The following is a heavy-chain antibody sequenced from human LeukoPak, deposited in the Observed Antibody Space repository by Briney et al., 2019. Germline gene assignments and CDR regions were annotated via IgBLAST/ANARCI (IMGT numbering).Heavy chain of an antibody. CDR3: ARGRVNPYSSGGPSEYYYYYYGMDV. CDR2: MNPNSGNT. Sequence: ASVKVSCKASGYTFTSYDINWVRQATGQGLEWMGWMNPNSGNTGYAQKFQGRVTMTRNTSISTAYMELSSLRSEDTAVYYCARGRVNPYSSGGPSEYYYYYYGMDVWGQGTTVTVSS. V-gene: IGHV1-8*01. D-gene: IGHD6-19*01. J-gene: IGHJ6*02. CDR1: GYTFTSYD.